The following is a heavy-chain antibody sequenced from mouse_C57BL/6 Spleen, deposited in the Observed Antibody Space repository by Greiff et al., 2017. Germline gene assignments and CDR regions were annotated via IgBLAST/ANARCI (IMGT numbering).Heavy chain of an antibody. V-gene: IGHV1-42*01. Sequence: EVQLQQSGPELVKPGASVKISCKASGYSFTGYYMNWVKQSPEKSLEWIGEINPSTGGTTYNQKFKAKATLTVDKSSSTAYMQLKSLTSEDSAVYYCARRGELGRPYFDYWGQGTTLTVSS. D-gene: IGHD4-1*01. J-gene: IGHJ2*01. CDR1: GYSFTGYY. CDR2: INPSTGGT. CDR3: ARRGELGRPYFDY.